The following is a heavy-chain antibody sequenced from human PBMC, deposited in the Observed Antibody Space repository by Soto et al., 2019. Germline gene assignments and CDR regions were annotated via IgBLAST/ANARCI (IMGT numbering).Heavy chain of an antibody. J-gene: IGHJ6*02. CDR1: GGSINSASYY. D-gene: IGHD6-13*01. CDR3: ATAGYSSSKPRGYGMDV. Sequence: NPSETLSLTCSVSGGSINSASYYWAWIRQPPGKGLEWIGSMFYSGRTHYNPSLKSRALISVDKPKNQFSLRLSAVTATDTAVYYCATAGYSSSKPRGYGMDVWGQGTTVTVSS. CDR2: MFYSGRT. V-gene: IGHV4-39*01.